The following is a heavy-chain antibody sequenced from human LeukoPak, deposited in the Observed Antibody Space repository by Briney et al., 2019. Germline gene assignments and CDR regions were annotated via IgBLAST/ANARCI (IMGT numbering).Heavy chain of an antibody. CDR3: AVAGTLGEAFDI. V-gene: IGHV1-8*03. D-gene: IGHD6-19*01. J-gene: IGHJ3*02. Sequence: ASVKVSCKASGYTFTSYDINWVRQATGQGLEWMGWMNPSSGNTGYAQKFQGRVTITRNTSISTAYMELSSLRSEDTAVYYCAVAGTLGEAFDIWGQGTMVTVSS. CDR1: GYTFTSYD. CDR2: MNPSSGNT.